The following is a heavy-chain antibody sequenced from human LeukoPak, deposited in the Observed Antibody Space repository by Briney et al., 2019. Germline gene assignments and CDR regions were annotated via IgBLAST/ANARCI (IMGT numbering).Heavy chain of an antibody. Sequence: SETLSLTCTVSGGSLSSSNYHWGWIRQPPGKGLEWIGSIYYNGRTSYNPPLKSRVTISIDTSKNQFSLKVNSVTAADTAVYYRASIDGDLYYGMDVWGQGTTITVSS. J-gene: IGHJ6*01. CDR2: IYYNGRT. CDR1: GGSLSSSNYH. V-gene: IGHV4-39*01. D-gene: IGHD5-24*01. CDR3: ASIDGDLYYGMDV.